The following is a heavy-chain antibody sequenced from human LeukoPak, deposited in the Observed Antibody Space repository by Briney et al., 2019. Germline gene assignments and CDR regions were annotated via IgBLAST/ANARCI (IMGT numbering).Heavy chain of an antibody. Sequence: PSETLSLTCTVSGGSISSSRDYWGWIRQPPGKGLEWIGSIYYSGSTYYNPSLKRRVTISVDTSKTQFSLKLSSVTAADTAVYYCARHVEIAVAGPIDYWGQGTLVTVSS. D-gene: IGHD6-19*01. CDR3: ARHVEIAVAGPIDY. CDR1: GGSISSSRDY. CDR2: IYYSGST. V-gene: IGHV4-39*01. J-gene: IGHJ4*02.